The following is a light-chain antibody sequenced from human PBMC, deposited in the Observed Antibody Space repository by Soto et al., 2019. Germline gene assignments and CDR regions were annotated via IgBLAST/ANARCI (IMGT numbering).Light chain of an antibody. CDR2: GAS. Sequence: EIVMTQSPATLSVSPGERATLSCRASQSISTTLAWYQQKPGLAPRLLIYGASTRATDIPARFSGSGSGTEFTLTISSLQSEDFAVYYCQQYNNWPRTFGQGTKLESK. J-gene: IGKJ2*01. V-gene: IGKV3-15*01. CDR3: QQYNNWPRT. CDR1: QSISTT.